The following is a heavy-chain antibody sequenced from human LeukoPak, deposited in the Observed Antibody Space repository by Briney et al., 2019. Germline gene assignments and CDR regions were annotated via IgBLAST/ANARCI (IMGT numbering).Heavy chain of an antibody. J-gene: IGHJ6*02. CDR2: ISNNGGRT. CDR1: EFTFRNYV. D-gene: IGHD3-9*01. V-gene: IGHV3-23*01. Sequence: QPGGSLRLSCVASEFTFRNYVMSWVRQAPGKGLEWVSGISNNGGRTYSARSVRGRFTISRDNSKNMLYLQMNSLRVDDTAVYYCAKDVAGAALPYFGLDVWGQGTTVTVSS. CDR3: AKDVAGAALPYFGLDV.